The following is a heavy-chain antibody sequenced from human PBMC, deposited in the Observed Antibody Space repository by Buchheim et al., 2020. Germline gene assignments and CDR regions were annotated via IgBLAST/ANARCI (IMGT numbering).Heavy chain of an antibody. V-gene: IGHV4-34*01. CDR2: INLSGST. D-gene: IGHD3-10*01. CDR1: GGSFSGYY. CDR3: ARGRFDVRYYGSGSYFPV. J-gene: IGHJ4*02. Sequence: QVQLQQWGAGLLKPSETLSLTCAVYGGSFSGYYWSWIRQPPGKGLEWIGEINLSGSTNYNPSLTSRVTISVDTSKNQFSLKLSSVTAADTAVYYCARGRFDVRYYGSGSYFPVWGQGTL.